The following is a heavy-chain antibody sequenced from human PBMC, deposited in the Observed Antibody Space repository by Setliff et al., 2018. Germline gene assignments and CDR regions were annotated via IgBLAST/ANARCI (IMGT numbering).Heavy chain of an antibody. CDR1: GFTFSSLW. D-gene: IGHD1-7*01. CDR2: INQVGNAG. V-gene: IGHV3-7*01. J-gene: IGHJ4*02. CDR3: AKPQVELRWGFES. Sequence: PGGSLRLSCAASGFTFSSLWMSWVRQAPGRGLEWVANINQVGNAGYYVDSVKGRFTISRDNAKNSLFLQMNSLRAEDSAVYFCAKPQVELRWGFESWGQGTPVTVSS.